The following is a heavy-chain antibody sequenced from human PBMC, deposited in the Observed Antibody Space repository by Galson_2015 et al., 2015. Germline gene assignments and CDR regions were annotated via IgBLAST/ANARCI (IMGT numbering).Heavy chain of an antibody. CDR2: ISAYNGNT. V-gene: IGHV1-18*01. Sequence: QSGAEVKKPGASVKVSCKASGYIFTSYGINWVRQAPGQGLEWMGWISAYNGNTNYAQKLQGRVTMTTDTSTSTAYMELRSLRSDDTAVYYCARVGYDILTGTPTPDDYWGQGTLVTVSS. D-gene: IGHD3-9*01. J-gene: IGHJ4*02. CDR1: GYIFTSYG. CDR3: ARVGYDILTGTPTPDDY.